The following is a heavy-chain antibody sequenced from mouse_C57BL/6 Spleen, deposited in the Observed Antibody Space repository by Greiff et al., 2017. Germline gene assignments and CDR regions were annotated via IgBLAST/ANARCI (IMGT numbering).Heavy chain of an antibody. J-gene: IGHJ4*01. D-gene: IGHD1-1*01. CDR3: ARRAPTVPPTGAMDY. CDR1: GYTFTDYY. CDR2: IYPGSGNT. Sequence: QVQLQQSGPELVKPGASVKISCKASGYTFTDYYINWVKQRPGQGLVWFGWIYPGSGNTKYNATFKGKATLTVDPSSSTAYMQLSSLTSAESAVYFCARRAPTVPPTGAMDYWGQGTSVTVSS. V-gene: IGHV1-84*01.